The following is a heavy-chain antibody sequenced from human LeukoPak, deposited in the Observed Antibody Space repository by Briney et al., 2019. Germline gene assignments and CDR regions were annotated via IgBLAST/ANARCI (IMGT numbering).Heavy chain of an antibody. D-gene: IGHD2-21*02. CDR2: INPDGRDT. V-gene: IGHV3-7*01. CDR1: GFTFNRCW. Sequence: GGSLRLSCVVSGFTFNRCWMNWVRQAPGKGLEWVAHINPDGRDTYYVDSVKGRFTISRDNAENSTYLQMNSLRVEDTAVYYCTSWGDTTAEYFQRWGQGTLVTVSS. J-gene: IGHJ1*01. CDR3: TSWGDTTAEYFQR.